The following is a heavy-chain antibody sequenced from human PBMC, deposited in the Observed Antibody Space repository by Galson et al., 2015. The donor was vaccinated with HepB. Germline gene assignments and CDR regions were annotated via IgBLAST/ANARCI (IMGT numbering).Heavy chain of an antibody. V-gene: IGHV3-30*18. J-gene: IGHJ4*02. CDR3: AKGIGDTAMVIDY. CDR2: IPNDGSTK. CDR1: GFTFSTYG. D-gene: IGHD5-18*01. Sequence: SLRLSCAASGFTFSTYGIHWVRQAPGKGLEWVAVIPNDGSTKHYVDSVKGRFTISRDNPKNTLYLQMNRLRADDTAVYYCAKGIGDTAMVIDYWGQGTLVTVSS.